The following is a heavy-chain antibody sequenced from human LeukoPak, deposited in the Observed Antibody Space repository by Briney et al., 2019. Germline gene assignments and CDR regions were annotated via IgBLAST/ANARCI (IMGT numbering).Heavy chain of an antibody. Sequence: PSETLSLTCTVSGGSVSSGSYYWSWIRQPPGKGLEWIGYIYYSGSTNYNPSLKSRVTISVDTSKNQFSLKLSSVTAADTAVYYCARGKRIVGATTRDYWGQGTLVTVSS. CDR3: ARGKRIVGATTRDY. CDR1: GGSVSSGSYY. J-gene: IGHJ4*02. CDR2: IYYSGST. V-gene: IGHV4-61*01. D-gene: IGHD1-26*01.